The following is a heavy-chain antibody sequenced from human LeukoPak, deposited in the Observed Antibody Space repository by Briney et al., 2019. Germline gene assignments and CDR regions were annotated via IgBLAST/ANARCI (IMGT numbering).Heavy chain of an antibody. CDR3: ARGGLTSSADY. D-gene: IGHD6-6*01. CDR2: IYSGGRT. J-gene: IGHJ4*02. CDR1: GFTVSSYY. V-gene: IGHV3-66*02. Sequence: GGSLRLSCAGSGFTVSSYYMSWVRQAPGKGLEWVSVIYSGGRTYYADSVKGRFTISRDNSRNTLFLQMNSLRTEDTAVYYCARGGLTSSADYWGQGTLVTVSA.